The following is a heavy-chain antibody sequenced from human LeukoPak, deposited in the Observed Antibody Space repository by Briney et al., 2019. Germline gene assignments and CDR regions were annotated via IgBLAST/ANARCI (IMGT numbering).Heavy chain of an antibody. V-gene: IGHV3-48*01. CDR3: ARDSGSYYPSFDY. Sequence: GGSLRLSCAASGFNISDFWMTWVRQAPGKGLEWVSYISSSSSTIYYADSVKGRFTISRDNAKNSLYLQMNSLRAEDTAVYYCARDSGSYYPSFDYWGQGTLVTVSS. CDR2: ISSSSSTI. D-gene: IGHD1-26*01. J-gene: IGHJ4*02. CDR1: GFNISDFW.